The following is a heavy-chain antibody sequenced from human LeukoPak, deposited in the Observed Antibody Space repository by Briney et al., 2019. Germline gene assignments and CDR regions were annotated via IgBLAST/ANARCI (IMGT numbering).Heavy chain of an antibody. CDR2: ISSSSSYI. Sequence: GGSLRLSCAASGFTFSSYSMNWVRQAPGKGLEWVSSISSSSSYIYYADSVKGRFTISRDNAKNSLYLQMNSLRAEDTAVYYCARDGVAVAGGGAFGIWGQGTMVTVSS. J-gene: IGHJ3*02. CDR3: ARDGVAVAGGGAFGI. CDR1: GFTFSSYS. D-gene: IGHD6-19*01. V-gene: IGHV3-21*01.